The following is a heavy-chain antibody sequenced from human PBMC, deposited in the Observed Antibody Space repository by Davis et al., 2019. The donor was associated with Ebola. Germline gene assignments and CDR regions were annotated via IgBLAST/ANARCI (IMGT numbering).Heavy chain of an antibody. CDR3: ARLGGYCSSTSCSDYYYYGMDV. Sequence: ESLKISCAASGFTFSSYSMNWIRQPPGKGLEWIGYIYYSGSTNYNPSLKSRVTISVDTSKNQFSLKLSSVTAADTAVYYCARLGGYCSSTSCSDYYYYGMDVWGQGTTVTVSS. J-gene: IGHJ6*02. D-gene: IGHD2-2*01. CDR2: IYYSGST. CDR1: GFTFSSYS. V-gene: IGHV4-59*08.